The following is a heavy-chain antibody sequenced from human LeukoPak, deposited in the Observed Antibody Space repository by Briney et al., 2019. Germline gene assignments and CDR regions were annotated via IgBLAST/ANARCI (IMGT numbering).Heavy chain of an antibody. Sequence: GGSLRLSCAASGFTFSSYSMNRVRQAPGKGLEWVSSISSSSSYIYYADSVKGRFTISRDNAKNSLYLQMNSLRAEDTAVYYCAKELLRWYKLFDYWGQGTLVTVSS. CDR2: ISSSSSYI. J-gene: IGHJ4*02. CDR1: GFTFSSYS. CDR3: AKELLRWYKLFDY. V-gene: IGHV3-21*01. D-gene: IGHD4-23*01.